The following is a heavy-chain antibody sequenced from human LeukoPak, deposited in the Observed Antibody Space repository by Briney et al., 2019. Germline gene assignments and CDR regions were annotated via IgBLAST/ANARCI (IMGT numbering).Heavy chain of an antibody. Sequence: GASVKVSCKGSGYTLSNHAFSWVRQAPGQGLEWMGGIIPIFGTANYAQKFQGRVTITADESTSTAYMELSSLRSEDTAVYYCARGRDLDGDYVYYYYGMDVWGQGTTVTVSS. CDR3: ARGRDLDGDYVYYYYGMDV. D-gene: IGHD4-17*01. V-gene: IGHV1-69*13. CDR1: GYTLSNHA. CDR2: IIPIFGTA. J-gene: IGHJ6*02.